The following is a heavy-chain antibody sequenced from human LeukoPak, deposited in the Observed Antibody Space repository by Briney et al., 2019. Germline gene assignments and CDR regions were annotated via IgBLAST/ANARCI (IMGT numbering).Heavy chain of an antibody. CDR1: GGSISSYY. J-gene: IGHJ6*03. D-gene: IGHD2-2*01. CDR2: IYYSGST. Sequence: SETLSLTCTVSGGSISSYYWSWIRQPPGKGLEWIGYIYYSGSTNYNPSLKSRVTISVDTSKNQFSLKLSSVTAADTAVYYCARACSSTSCYEAPYHYYYYYMDVWGKGTTVTVSS. CDR3: ARACSSTSCYEAPYHYYYYYMDV. V-gene: IGHV4-59*01.